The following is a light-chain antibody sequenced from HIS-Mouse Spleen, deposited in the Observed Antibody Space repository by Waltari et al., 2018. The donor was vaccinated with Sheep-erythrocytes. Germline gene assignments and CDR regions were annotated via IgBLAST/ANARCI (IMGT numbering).Light chain of an antibody. V-gene: IGLV2-23*01. Sequence: QSALTQPASVSGSPGQSITISCTGTSSDVGSYNLVSWYQQHPGKAPKPLIYEGSKRPSGFSNRFSGSKSGTTASLTISGLQAEDEADYYCCSYAGSSTPWVFGGGTKLTVL. CDR1: SSDVGSYNL. CDR3: CSYAGSSTPWV. J-gene: IGLJ3*02. CDR2: EGS.